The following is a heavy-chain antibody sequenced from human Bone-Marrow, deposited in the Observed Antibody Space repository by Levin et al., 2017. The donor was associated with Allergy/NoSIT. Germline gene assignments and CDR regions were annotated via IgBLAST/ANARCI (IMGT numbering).Heavy chain of an antibody. J-gene: IGHJ4*02. D-gene: IGHD4-23*01. Sequence: ASVKVSCKVSGYTLSELSIHWVRQAPGKGLEWMGGFDPEDGETVYAQRLQGRVSMTEDTSTGTAYMELTSLRSEDTAIYYCATGDYGGIYFDFWGQGTQVTGSS. CDR1: GYTLSELS. CDR3: ATGDYGGIYFDF. V-gene: IGHV1-24*01. CDR2: FDPEDGET.